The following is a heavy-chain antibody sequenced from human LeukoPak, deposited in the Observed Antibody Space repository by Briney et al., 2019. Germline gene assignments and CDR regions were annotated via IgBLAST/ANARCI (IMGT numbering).Heavy chain of an antibody. Sequence: GGSLRLSCAASGFTFSDYYMSWIRQAPGKGLEWVSYISSSGSTIYYADSVKGRFTISRDNAKNSLYLQMNSLRAEDTAVYYCAREDPLYQGLATIHPWGQGTLVTVSS. J-gene: IGHJ5*02. D-gene: IGHD6-19*01. CDR1: GFTFSDYY. V-gene: IGHV3-11*01. CDR2: ISSSGSTI. CDR3: AREDPLYQGLATIHP.